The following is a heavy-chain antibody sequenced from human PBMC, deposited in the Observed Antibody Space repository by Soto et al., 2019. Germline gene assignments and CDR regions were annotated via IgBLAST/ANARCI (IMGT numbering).Heavy chain of an antibody. J-gene: IGHJ4*02. Sequence: QVQVVESGGGVVQPGGSLRLSCAASGFTFSTSAMHWVRQAPGKGLEWMAMISYGGNNKYYADSVKGRFTISRDISESTLYLQMNSLRPEDTAVYYGAREEFEAGLGHLGYWGQGTLVSVSS. CDR3: AREEFEAGLGHLGY. CDR2: ISYGGNNK. V-gene: IGHV3-30-3*01. D-gene: IGHD6-13*01. CDR1: GFTFSTSA.